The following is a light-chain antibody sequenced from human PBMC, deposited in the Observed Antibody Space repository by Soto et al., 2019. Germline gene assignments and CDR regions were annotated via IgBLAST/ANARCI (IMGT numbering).Light chain of an antibody. CDR2: DAS. CDR3: QQYDNVPPALT. V-gene: IGKV1-33*01. CDR1: QDISNY. Sequence: DSQMTPYPSSLSASIGDRVTITCQASQDISNYLNWYQQKPGKAPNLLIFDASNLETGVPSRFSGSGSGTDFTLTISSLQPEDIATYYCQQYDNVPPALTFGGGTKVDI. J-gene: IGKJ4*01.